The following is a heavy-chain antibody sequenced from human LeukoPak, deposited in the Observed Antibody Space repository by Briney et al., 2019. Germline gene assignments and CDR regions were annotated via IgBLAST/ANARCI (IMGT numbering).Heavy chain of an antibody. CDR2: ISSSTGNT. CDR3: ARLPLGYCSSTSCLD. CDR1: GYTFNTYG. Sequence: PSAKLSCKASGYTFNTYGISWVRQAPGQGLEWIGCISSSTGNTKYAQNLQGRVTMTTDTSTSTAYLELRNLRSDDTAVYYCARLPLGYCSSTSCLDWGQGTLVTVSS. J-gene: IGHJ4*02. D-gene: IGHD2-2*01. V-gene: IGHV1-18*01.